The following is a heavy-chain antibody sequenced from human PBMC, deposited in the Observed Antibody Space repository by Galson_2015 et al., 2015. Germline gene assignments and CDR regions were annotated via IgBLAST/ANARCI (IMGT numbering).Heavy chain of an antibody. CDR2: ISSSSSNI. CDR1: GFTFSSYS. J-gene: IGHJ4*02. Sequence: SLRLSCAASGFTFSSYSMNWVRQAPGKGLEWVSYISSSSSNIYYADSVKGRFTISRDNAQNSLDLQINSLRDEDTAAYYCARGTLGYCSSTSCSVWGQGTLVTVSS. D-gene: IGHD2-2*01. CDR3: ARGTLGYCSSTSCSV. V-gene: IGHV3-48*02.